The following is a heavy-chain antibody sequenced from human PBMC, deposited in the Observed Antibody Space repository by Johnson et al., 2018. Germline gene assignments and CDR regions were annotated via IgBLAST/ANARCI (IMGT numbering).Heavy chain of an antibody. Sequence: QVQLVQSGGGVVQPGRSLRLSCAASGFTFSTYGMHWVRQAPGKGLEWVAIISYDGSNKYYADSVKGRFTISRDNSKNTLYLQMNSLRAEDTAVYYCARRWLGDAFDIWGQGTMVTVSS. J-gene: IGHJ3*02. CDR3: ARRWLGDAFDI. V-gene: IGHV3-30*03. CDR1: GFTFSTYG. D-gene: IGHD5-24*01. CDR2: ISYDGSNK.